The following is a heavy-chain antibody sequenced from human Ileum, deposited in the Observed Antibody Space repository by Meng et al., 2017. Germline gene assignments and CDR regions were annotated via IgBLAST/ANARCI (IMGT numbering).Heavy chain of an antibody. CDR2: IEESGTT. D-gene: IGHD1-14*01. J-gene: IGHJ4*02. CDR3: ARVSYNKGSPKFDS. Sequence: VQLQVSGPGLGKASETLSLSCAVSGESIRNGNWWSSDRQPPGKGLEWIGEIEESGTTNYNPSLKSRVTISVDKSKNEFSLKLSSVTAADTALYYCARVSYNKGSPKFDSWGQGTLVTVSS. V-gene: IGHV4-4*02. CDR1: GESIRNGNW.